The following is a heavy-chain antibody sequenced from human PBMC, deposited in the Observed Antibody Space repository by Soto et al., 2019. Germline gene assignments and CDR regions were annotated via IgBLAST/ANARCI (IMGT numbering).Heavy chain of an antibody. CDR2: IYYSGST. D-gene: IGHD6-13*01. J-gene: IGHJ4*02. CDR3: AREVIAAAAPFDY. V-gene: IGHV4-30-4*01. Sequence: SETLSLTCTVSGGSISSGDYYWSWIRQPPGKGLEWIGYIYYSGSTYYNPSLKSRVTISVDTSKNQFSLKLSSVTAADTAVYYCAREVIAAAAPFDYWGQGTLVTVTS. CDR1: GGSISSGDYY.